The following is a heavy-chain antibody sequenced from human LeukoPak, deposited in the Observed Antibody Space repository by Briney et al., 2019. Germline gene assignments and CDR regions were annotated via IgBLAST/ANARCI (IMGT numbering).Heavy chain of an antibody. J-gene: IGHJ6*03. CDR2: IIPIFGTA. D-gene: IGHD7-27*01. CDR3: ATPSGPQYYYYYYMDV. Sequence: ASVTVSCKASGGTFSSYAISWVRQAPGQGLEWMGGIIPIFGTANYAQKFQGRVTITTDESTSTAYMELSSLRSEDTAVYYCATPSGPQYYYYYYMDVWGKGTTVTVSS. CDR1: GGTFSSYA. V-gene: IGHV1-69*05.